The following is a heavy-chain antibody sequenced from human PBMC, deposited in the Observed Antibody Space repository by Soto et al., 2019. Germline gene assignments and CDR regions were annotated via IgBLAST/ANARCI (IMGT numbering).Heavy chain of an antibody. CDR3: ARDLPYSSGDTSGAFDI. V-gene: IGHV4-31*03. CDR1: GGSISSGGYY. D-gene: IGHD3-22*01. Sequence: QVQLQESGPGLVKPSQTLSLTCTVSGGSISSGGYYWSWIRQHPGKGLEWIGYIYYGGSTYYNPSLKSRVTISVDTSKNQFPLKLSSVTAADTAVYYCARDLPYSSGDTSGAFDIWGQGTIVTVSS. J-gene: IGHJ3*02. CDR2: IYYGGST.